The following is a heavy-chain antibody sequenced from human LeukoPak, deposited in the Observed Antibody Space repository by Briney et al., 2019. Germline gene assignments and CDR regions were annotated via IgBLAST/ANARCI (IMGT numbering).Heavy chain of an antibody. CDR3: ARQEMATFSY. J-gene: IGHJ4*02. V-gene: IGHV4-39*01. CDR2: IYYSGST. D-gene: IGHD5-24*01. CDR1: GGSISSSSYY. Sequence: SETLSLTCTVSGGSISSSSYYWGWLRQPPGTGLEWIGSIYYSGSTYYNPSLKSRVTISVDTSKNQFSLKLSSVTAADTAVYYCARQEMATFSYWGQGTLVTVSS.